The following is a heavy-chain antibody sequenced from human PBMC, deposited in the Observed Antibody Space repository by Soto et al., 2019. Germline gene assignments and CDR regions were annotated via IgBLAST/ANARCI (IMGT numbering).Heavy chain of an antibody. V-gene: IGHV1-3*01. J-gene: IGHJ4*02. D-gene: IGHD1-26*01. Sequence: GASVKVSCKASGYTFSSYAMHWVRQAPGQRLEWMGWINAGNGNTKYSQKFQGRVTTTRDTSASTAYMELSSLRSEDTAVYYCASSFTRGVGASAFDYWGQGTLVTVSS. CDR2: INAGNGNT. CDR3: ASSFTRGVGASAFDY. CDR1: GYTFSSYA.